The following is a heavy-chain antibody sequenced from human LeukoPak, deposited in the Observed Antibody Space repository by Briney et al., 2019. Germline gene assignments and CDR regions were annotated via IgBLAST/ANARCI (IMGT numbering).Heavy chain of an antibody. CDR2: LYSGGSK. J-gene: IGHJ4*02. D-gene: IGHD4/OR15-4a*01. Sequence: SGGSLRLSCAASGFTLSSNYMSWVRQAPGKGLEWVSVLYSGGSKYYADSVKGRFTISRDTSKNTLYLQMNSLRAEDTAVYYCARVLGATNFDYWGQGTLVTVSS. CDR1: GFTLSSNY. CDR3: ARVLGATNFDY. V-gene: IGHV3-66*01.